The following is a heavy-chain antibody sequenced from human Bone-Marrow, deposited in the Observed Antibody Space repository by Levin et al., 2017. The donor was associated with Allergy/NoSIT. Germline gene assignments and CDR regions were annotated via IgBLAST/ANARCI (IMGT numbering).Heavy chain of an antibody. Sequence: GGSLRLSCAASGFSFSKSAMNWIRQAPGKGLEWVSSISGRGDSTYYADSVKGRFTISRDNSKTTLYLQMNSLRHEDTALYYCAKEVYSDHYFDYWGQGTRVTVSS. CDR3: AKEVYSDHYFDY. D-gene: IGHD4-17*01. V-gene: IGHV3-23*01. CDR2: ISGRGDST. CDR1: GFSFSKSA. J-gene: IGHJ4*02.